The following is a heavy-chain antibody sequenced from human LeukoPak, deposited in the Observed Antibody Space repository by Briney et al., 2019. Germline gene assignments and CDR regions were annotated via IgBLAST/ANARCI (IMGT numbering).Heavy chain of an antibody. D-gene: IGHD6-13*01. CDR1: GGSISSYY. V-gene: IGHV4-59*08. CDR3: ATGRWGSSWYRGFDP. Sequence: SETLSLTCTVSGGSISSYYWSWIRQPPGKGLEWIGYIYYSGSTNYNPSLKSRVTISVDTSKNQFSLKLSAVTAADTAVYYCATGRWGSSWYRGFDPWGQGTLVTVSS. J-gene: IGHJ5*02. CDR2: IYYSGST.